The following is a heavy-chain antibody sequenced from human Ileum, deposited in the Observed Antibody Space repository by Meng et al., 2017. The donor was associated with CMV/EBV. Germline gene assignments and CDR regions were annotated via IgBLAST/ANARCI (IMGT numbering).Heavy chain of an antibody. CDR3: ARRLAASGTTFGY. CDR1: GYTFTSYD. J-gene: IGHJ4*02. V-gene: IGHV1-8*03. Sequence: EASGYTFTSYDINWVRQATGQGLEWMGWMNPNSGNTGYAQKFQGRVTITRNTSISTAYMELSSLRSEDTAVYYCARRLAASGTTFGYWGQGTLVTVSS. D-gene: IGHD6-13*01. CDR2: MNPNSGNT.